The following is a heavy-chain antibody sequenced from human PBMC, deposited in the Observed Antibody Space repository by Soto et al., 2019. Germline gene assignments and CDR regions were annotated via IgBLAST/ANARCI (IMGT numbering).Heavy chain of an antibody. J-gene: IGHJ4*02. V-gene: IGHV3-13*05. CDR2: IDTNAVP. D-gene: IGHD3-16*02. CDR1: GFTFSMYD. Sequence: EVQLVESGGGLVQPGGSLRLSCAAYGFTFSMYDMHWVRRAPGKGLDWVAAIDTNAVPNYPTSGEGRFTISRDNAKNSVYLEMNSVALGDTAVYFCAREAAGPNRYFPLDHWGQGDVVTVSS. CDR3: AREAAGPNRYFPLDH.